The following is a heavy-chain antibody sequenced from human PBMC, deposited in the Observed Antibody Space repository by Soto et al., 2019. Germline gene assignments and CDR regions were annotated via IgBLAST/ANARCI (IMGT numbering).Heavy chain of an antibody. D-gene: IGHD2-2*01. CDR3: ARGNPRISSRINPLYYYGMDV. J-gene: IGHJ6*02. V-gene: IGHV4-59*01. Sequence: ASETLSLTCTVSGGSISSYYWSWIRQPPGKGLEWIGYISYSGSTNYNPSLKSRVTISADTSKNQFSLKLSSVTAADTAVYYCARGNPRISSRINPLYYYGMDVWGQGTTVTVSS. CDR2: ISYSGST. CDR1: GGSISSYY.